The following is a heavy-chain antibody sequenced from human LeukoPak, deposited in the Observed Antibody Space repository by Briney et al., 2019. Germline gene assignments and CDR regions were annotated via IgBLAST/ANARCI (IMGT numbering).Heavy chain of an antibody. CDR3: ARLGTSATYFDF. CDR2: IYPGDSDT. J-gene: IGHJ4*02. V-gene: IGHV5-51*01. D-gene: IGHD2-15*01. CDR1: GYSFTSYW. Sequence: GESLKISCKGSGYSFTSYWIGWVRHVPGKGLEWMAIIYPGDSDTRYSPSFQGQVTISADKSISTAYLQWSSLTASDTAMYYCARLGTSATYFDFWGQGTLVTVSS.